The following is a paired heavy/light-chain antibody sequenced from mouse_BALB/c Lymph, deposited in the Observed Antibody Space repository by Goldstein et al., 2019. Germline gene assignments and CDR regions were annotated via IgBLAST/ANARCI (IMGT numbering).Light chain of an antibody. CDR3: QQGSSIPYT. Sequence: EIVLTQSPTTMAASPGEKITITCSASSSISSNYLHWYQQKPRFSPKLLIYRTSNLASGVPARFSGSGSGTSYSLTIGTMEAEDVATYYCQQGSSIPYTFGGGTKLEIK. V-gene: IGKV4-91*01. CDR1: SSISSNY. J-gene: IGKJ2*01. CDR2: RTS.
Heavy chain of an antibody. V-gene: IGHV1-82*01. CDR2: IYPGDGDT. J-gene: IGHJ3*01. D-gene: IGHD4-1*01. CDR1: GYAFSRSW. CDR3: ARRDWDVAWFAY. Sequence: QVQLQQSGPEPVKPGASVKISCKASGYAFSRSWMNWVKQRPGQGLEWIGRIYPGDGDTNYNGKFKGKATLTADISSSTAYMQLSSLTSVDSAVYFCARRDWDVAWFAYWGQGTLVTVSA.